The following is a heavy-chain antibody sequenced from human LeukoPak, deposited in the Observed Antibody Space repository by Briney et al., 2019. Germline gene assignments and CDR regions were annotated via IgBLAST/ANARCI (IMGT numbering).Heavy chain of an antibody. V-gene: IGHV1-69*04. Sequence: ASVKVSCKASGGTFSSYAISWVRQAPGQGLEWMGRIIPIIGIANYAQKFQGRGTITTDESTSTAYMELSSLRSEEPAGYHLASESRFRGVTDYWGQGTLVTVSS. D-gene: IGHD2-2*01. J-gene: IGHJ4*02. CDR2: IIPIIGIA. CDR1: GGTFSSYA. CDR3: ASESRFRGVTDY.